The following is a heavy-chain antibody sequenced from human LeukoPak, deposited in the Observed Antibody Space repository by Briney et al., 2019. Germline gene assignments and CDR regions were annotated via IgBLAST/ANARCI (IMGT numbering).Heavy chain of an antibody. J-gene: IGHJ6*04. CDR3: ASSLPFRWLFPLDV. D-gene: IGHD3-22*01. V-gene: IGHV4-59*01. CDR2: IYYSGST. CDR1: GGSISSYY. Sequence: SETLSLTCTVSGGSISSYYWSWIRQPPGKGLEWIGYIYYSGSTNYNPSLKSRVTISVDTSKDQFSLKLSSVTAADTAVYYCASSLPFRWLFPLDVWGKGTTVTVSS.